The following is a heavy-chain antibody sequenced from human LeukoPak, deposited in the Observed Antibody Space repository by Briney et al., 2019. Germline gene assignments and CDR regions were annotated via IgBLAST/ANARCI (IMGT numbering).Heavy chain of an antibody. CDR3: ARVGITAPTRWFDP. Sequence: GGSLRLSCAASGFTFSDYTMHWVRQAPGKGLEWVAVISKDGSDKYYPGSVRGRFTISRDNAKNSLYLQMNSLRAEDTAVYYCARVGITAPTRWFDPWGQGNLVTVSS. J-gene: IGHJ5*02. V-gene: IGHV3-30-3*01. D-gene: IGHD1-7*01. CDR1: GFTFSDYT. CDR2: ISKDGSDK.